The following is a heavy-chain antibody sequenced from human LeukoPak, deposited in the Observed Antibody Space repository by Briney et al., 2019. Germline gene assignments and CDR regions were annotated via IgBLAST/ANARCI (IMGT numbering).Heavy chain of an antibody. J-gene: IGHJ4*02. CDR2: ISAYNGNT. D-gene: IGHD3-22*01. CDR3: ARGRHYYYDSSGHTQAYYFDY. CDR1: GYTFTSYG. Sequence: ASVKVSCKASGYTFTSYGISWVRQAPGQGLEWMGWISAYNGNTNYAQKLQGRVTMTTDTSTNTAYMELRSLRSDDTAVYYCARGRHYYYDSSGHTQAYYFDYWGQGTLVTVSS. V-gene: IGHV1-18*01.